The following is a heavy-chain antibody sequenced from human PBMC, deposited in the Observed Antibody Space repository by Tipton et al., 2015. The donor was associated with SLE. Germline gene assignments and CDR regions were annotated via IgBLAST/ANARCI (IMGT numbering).Heavy chain of an antibody. CDR2: IYYSGST. Sequence: TLSLTCTVSGGSISSYYWSWIRQPPGKGLEWIGYIYYSGSTNYNPSLKSRVTISLDTSKNQFSLRLSSATAADTAVYYCASGWGGGPLTIFGVPHPMDVWGQGTTVTVSS. CDR1: GGSISSYY. CDR3: ASGWGGGPLTIFGVPHPMDV. J-gene: IGHJ6*02. D-gene: IGHD3-3*01. V-gene: IGHV4-59*01.